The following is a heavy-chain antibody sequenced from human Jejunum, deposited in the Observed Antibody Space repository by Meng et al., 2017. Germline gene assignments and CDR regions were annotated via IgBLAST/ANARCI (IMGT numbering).Heavy chain of an antibody. CDR1: GFTFSGYW. J-gene: IGHJ4*02. Sequence: VQLVESGGGLVQPGGSLRLYCAASGFTFSGYWMHWFRQGTGKSLVWLSHINSDGTGTSYAESVRGRFTISRDNAKNTLYLQMNSLTVEDTAVYYCVRDGPNYFDQWGQGTLVTVSS. CDR2: INSDGTGT. V-gene: IGHV3-74*01. CDR3: VRDGPNYFDQ.